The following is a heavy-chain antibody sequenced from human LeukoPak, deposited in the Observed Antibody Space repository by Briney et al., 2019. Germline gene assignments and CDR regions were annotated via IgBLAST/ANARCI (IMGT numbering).Heavy chain of an antibody. CDR2: INPNSGGT. V-gene: IGHV1-2*02. D-gene: IGHD3-3*01. CDR3: ARDLDYDLWSGHYS. J-gene: IGHJ4*02. Sequence: ASVKVSCKASGYTFTGYYMHWVRQAPGQGLEWMGWINPNSGGTNYAQKFQGRVTMTRDTSISTAYMELSRLRSDDTAMYYCARDLDYDLWSGHYSWGQGTLVTVSS. CDR1: GYTFTGYY.